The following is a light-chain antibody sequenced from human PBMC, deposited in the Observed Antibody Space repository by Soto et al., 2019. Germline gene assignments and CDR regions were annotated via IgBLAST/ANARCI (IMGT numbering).Light chain of an antibody. V-gene: IGKV3-20*01. CDR1: QSVSSSY. Sequence: EILFTQSPGTLSLSPGERATLSWRASQSVSSSYLAWYQRKSGKAPRPLIYGASSTATGIPDRLSVAGSGTDFTLTIRRLEPEDSAVYDCQQYGSSGTFGQGTKVDIK. CDR3: QQYGSSGT. CDR2: GAS. J-gene: IGKJ1*01.